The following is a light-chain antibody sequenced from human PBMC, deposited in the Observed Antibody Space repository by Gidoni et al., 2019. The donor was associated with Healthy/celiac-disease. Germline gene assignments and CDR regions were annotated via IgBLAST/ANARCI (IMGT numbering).Light chain of an antibody. CDR1: SGSIASNY. V-gene: IGLV6-57*04. CDR2: EDN. Sequence: NFMLPQPHSVSESPGKPVTISCTRSSGSIASNYVQWYQQRPGSAPTTVIYEDNQRPSGVPDRLSGSIDSSSNSASLTISGLKTEDEADYYCQSYDSSNHVVFGGGTKLTVL. CDR3: QSYDSSNHVV. J-gene: IGLJ2*01.